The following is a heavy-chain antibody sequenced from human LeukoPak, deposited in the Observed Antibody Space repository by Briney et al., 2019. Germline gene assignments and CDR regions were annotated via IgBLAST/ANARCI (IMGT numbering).Heavy chain of an antibody. CDR1: GFTFSNAW. J-gene: IGHJ4*02. CDR2: IKSKTDGGTT. V-gene: IGHV3-15*01. CDR3: TTRGAFGGKLY. Sequence: GGSLRLPCAASGFTFSNAWMSWVRQAPGKGPEWVGRIKSKTDGGTTDYAAPEQDRFTISRDDSKNTLYLQINSLKTEDTAVYYCTTRGAFGGKLYWGQGTLVTVSS. D-gene: IGHD3-10*01.